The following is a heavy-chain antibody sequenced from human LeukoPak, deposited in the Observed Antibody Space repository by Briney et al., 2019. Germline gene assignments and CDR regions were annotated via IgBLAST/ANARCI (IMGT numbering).Heavy chain of an antibody. J-gene: IGHJ4*02. CDR2: IKSEAVGGAT. D-gene: IGHD3-9*01. Sequence: SGGSLRLSCAVSGFTFSQAWMSWVRQAPGKGLEWVGRIKSEAVGGATDYAAPVKGRFTISRDDSKNTLYLEMNSLKTEDTAVYYCVTVDILTGYYTPSFDYWGQGTLVAVSS. CDR1: GFTFSQAW. CDR3: VTVDILTGYYTPSFDY. V-gene: IGHV3-15*01.